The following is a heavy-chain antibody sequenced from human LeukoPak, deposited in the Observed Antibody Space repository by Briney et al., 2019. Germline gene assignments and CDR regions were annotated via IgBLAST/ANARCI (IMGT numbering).Heavy chain of an antibody. Sequence: GGSLRLSCAASGFTFSSYEMNWVRQAPGKGLEWVSYISSSGSTIYYADSVKDRFTISRDNAKNSLYLQMNSLRAEDTAVYYCARARSYYDSSGYGDYWGQGTLVTVSS. CDR2: ISSSGSTI. J-gene: IGHJ4*02. CDR3: ARARSYYDSSGYGDY. CDR1: GFTFSSYE. D-gene: IGHD3-22*01. V-gene: IGHV3-48*03.